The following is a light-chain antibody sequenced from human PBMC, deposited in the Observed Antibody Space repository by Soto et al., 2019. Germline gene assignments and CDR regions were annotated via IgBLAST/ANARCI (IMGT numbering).Light chain of an antibody. CDR1: ETVATN. V-gene: IGKV3-15*01. CDR2: GAS. Sequence: EVVMTQSPATLSVSPGERATLSCWASETVATNLAWYQQKPGPAPRLLISGASTRAAGISDRFRGSGSGTEFTLTISSLRSEDSAIYYCQQYFEWPPMTFGQGTKVEI. J-gene: IGKJ1*01. CDR3: QQYFEWPPMT.